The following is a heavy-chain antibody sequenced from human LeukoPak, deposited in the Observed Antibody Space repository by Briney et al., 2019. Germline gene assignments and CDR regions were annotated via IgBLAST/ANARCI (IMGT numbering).Heavy chain of an antibody. CDR1: GASISSYF. Sequence: SETLSLTCTVSGASISSYFWSWIRQPPGKGLEWIGYIYYSGSTNYNPSLKSRVTISVDTSRNQFSLKLSSVTAADPAVYYCAGGSGSYYSGYDYWGQGTLVTVSS. J-gene: IGHJ4*02. CDR3: AGGSGSYYSGYDY. V-gene: IGHV4-59*01. CDR2: IYYSGST. D-gene: IGHD3-10*01.